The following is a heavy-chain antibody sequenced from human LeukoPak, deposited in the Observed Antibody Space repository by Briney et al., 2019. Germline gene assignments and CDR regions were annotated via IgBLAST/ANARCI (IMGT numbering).Heavy chain of an antibody. CDR3: ARGSIYGSGSYYTSYFDY. CDR1: GGSFSGCY. Sequence: SETLSLTCAVYGGSFSGCYWSWIRQPPGKGLEWIGEINHSGSTNYNPSLKSRVTISVDTSKNQFSLKLSSVTAADTAVYYCARGSIYGSGSYYTSYFDYWGQGTLVTVSS. D-gene: IGHD3-10*01. J-gene: IGHJ4*02. V-gene: IGHV4-34*01. CDR2: INHSGST.